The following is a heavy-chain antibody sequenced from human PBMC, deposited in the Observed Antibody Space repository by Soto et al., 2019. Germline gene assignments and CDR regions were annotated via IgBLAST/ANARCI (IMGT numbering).Heavy chain of an antibody. D-gene: IGHD3-22*01. V-gene: IGHV1-18*01. CDR3: ARGGYYYDCSGYYSDY. J-gene: IGHJ4*02. CDR1: GYTFTGYG. Sequence: ASVKVSCKASGYTFTGYGIGWVRQAPGQGLEWMGWISGYNGDTNYAQNLQGRVTMTTDTSTSTAYMELRSLRSDDTAVYYCARGGYYYDCSGYYSDYWGQRTLVTVSS. CDR2: ISGYNGDT.